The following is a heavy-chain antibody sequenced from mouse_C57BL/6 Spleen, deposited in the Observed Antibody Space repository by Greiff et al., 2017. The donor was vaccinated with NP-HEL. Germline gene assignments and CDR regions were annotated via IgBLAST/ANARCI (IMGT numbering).Heavy chain of an antibody. CDR1: GYTFTSYT. CDR3: ARGGIYDGYYADY. J-gene: IGHJ2*01. D-gene: IGHD2-3*01. Sequence: QVQLQHSGAELARPGASVKMSCKASGYTFTSYTMHWVKQRPGQGLEWIGYINPSSGYTKYNQKFKDKATLTADKSSSTAYMQLSSLTSEDSAVYYCARGGIYDGYYADYWGQGTTLTVSS. CDR2: INPSSGYT. V-gene: IGHV1-4*01.